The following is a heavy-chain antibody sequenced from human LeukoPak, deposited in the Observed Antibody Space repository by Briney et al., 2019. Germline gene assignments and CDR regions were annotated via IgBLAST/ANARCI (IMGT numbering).Heavy chain of an antibody. V-gene: IGHV4-4*07. J-gene: IGHJ3*02. CDR1: GGSISSYY. Sequence: SETLSLTCTVSGGSISSYYWSWIRQPAGKGLEWIGRIYTSGSTNYNPSLKSRVTMSVDTSKNQFSLKLSSVTAADTAVYYCARDTPRMIVVARPHHDAFDIWGQGTMVTVSS. CDR2: IYTSGST. D-gene: IGHD3-22*01. CDR3: ARDTPRMIVVARPHHDAFDI.